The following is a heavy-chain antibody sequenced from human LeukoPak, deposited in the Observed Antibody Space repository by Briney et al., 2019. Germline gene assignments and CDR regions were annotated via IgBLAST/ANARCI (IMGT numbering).Heavy chain of an antibody. V-gene: IGHV1-8*01. D-gene: IGHD6-6*01. CDR3: ARGSWGEIAGRKSFEF. CDR1: EYTFTSYD. J-gene: IGHJ4*02. CDR2: MNPNSGNT. Sequence: ASVTVSCKASEYTFTSYDIKWVRQATGQGLEWMGWMNPNSGNTGYTQTFQGRVTMTRVTSISTAYMELNNLTSEDTAVYYCARGSWGEIAGRKSFEFWGQGSLVTVSS.